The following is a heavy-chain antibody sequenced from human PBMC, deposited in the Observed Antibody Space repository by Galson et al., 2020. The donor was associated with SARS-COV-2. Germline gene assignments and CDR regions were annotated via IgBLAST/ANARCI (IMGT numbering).Heavy chain of an antibody. D-gene: IGHD3-16*01. CDR3: ARVPPSRNPRLGAPEGP. CDR1: GFTFSSYW. CDR2: INNDGSSS. V-gene: IGHV3-74*01. Sequence: GGSLRLSCAASGFTFSSYWMHWVRQAPGKGLVWVSRINNDGSSSTYADSVKGRFTISRDNAKNTLYLQMNSLRAEDTAVYYCARVPPSRNPRLGAPEGPWGQGTLVTVSS. J-gene: IGHJ5*02.